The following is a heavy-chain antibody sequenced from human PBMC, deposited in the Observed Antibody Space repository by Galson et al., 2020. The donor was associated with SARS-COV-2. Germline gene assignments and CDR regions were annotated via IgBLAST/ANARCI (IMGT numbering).Heavy chain of an antibody. D-gene: IGHD3-9*01. Sequence: SQTLSLTCAVYGGTFSGYYLNWIRQPPGKGLEWIGEINNSGTTNYNPSLQSRVSISVDTSKNQFSLKLSSVTAADTAVYYCARGKLTEVLTPFDYWGQGTLVTVSS. V-gene: IGHV4-34*01. CDR3: ARGKLTEVLTPFDY. J-gene: IGHJ4*02. CDR1: GGTFSGYY. CDR2: INNSGTT.